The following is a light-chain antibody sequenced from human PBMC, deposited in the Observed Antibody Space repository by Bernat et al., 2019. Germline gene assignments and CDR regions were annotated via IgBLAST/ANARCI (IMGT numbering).Light chain of an antibody. V-gene: IGLV2-14*03. J-gene: IGLJ1*01. CDR3: SSKTSSSTHV. CDR1: SSDVGGYNY. Sequence: QSALTQPASVSGSPGQSITIPCTGTSSDVGGYNYVSWYQQHPGKAPKLMIYDVSNRPSGVSNRFSGAKSGNTASLTISGLQAEDEGDYYCSSKTSSSTHVFGTGTSVTVL. CDR2: DVS.